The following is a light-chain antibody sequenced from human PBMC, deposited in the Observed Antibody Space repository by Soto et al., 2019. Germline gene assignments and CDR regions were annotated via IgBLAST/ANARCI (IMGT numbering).Light chain of an antibody. J-gene: IGLJ1*01. CDR2: SID. Sequence: QAVVTQEPSLTVSPGGTVTLTCAASTGAVTSGYYPNWFQQKPGQPPRALIYSIDKKHSWTPARFSGSRLGGKAALTLSGVQHEADDEYYCLLWYGGAYVFGAGTQLTVL. V-gene: IGLV7-43*01. CDR3: LLWYGGAYV. CDR1: TGAVTSGYY.